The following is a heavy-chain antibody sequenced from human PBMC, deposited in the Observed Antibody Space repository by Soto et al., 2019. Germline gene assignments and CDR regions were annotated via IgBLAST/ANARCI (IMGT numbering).Heavy chain of an antibody. J-gene: IGHJ3*02. Sequence: EVQLLESGGGLVQPEGSLRLSCAASGFTFSSYAMSWVRQAPGKGLEWVSAISGSGGSTYYADSVKGRFTISRDNSKNTLYLQMNSLRAEDTAVYYCAKDVAYCGGDCYYDAFDIWGQGTMVTVSS. V-gene: IGHV3-23*01. CDR3: AKDVAYCGGDCYYDAFDI. D-gene: IGHD2-21*01. CDR1: GFTFSSYA. CDR2: ISGSGGST.